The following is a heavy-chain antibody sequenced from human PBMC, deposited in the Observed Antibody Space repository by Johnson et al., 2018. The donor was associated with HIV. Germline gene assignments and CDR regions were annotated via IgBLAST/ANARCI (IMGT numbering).Heavy chain of an antibody. J-gene: IGHJ3*02. V-gene: IGHV3-20*04. Sequence: VQLVESGGGLVQPGGSLRLSCAASGFTFDDYGLTWVRQAPGKGLEWVSGISWNGGDTGYADSVRGRFTISRDNAKNSLYLQMNSLRAEDAALYYCARDVGITTAGGAFDIWGQGTMVTVSS. D-gene: IGHD6-13*01. CDR3: ARDVGITTAGGAFDI. CDR2: ISWNGGDT. CDR1: GFTFDDYG.